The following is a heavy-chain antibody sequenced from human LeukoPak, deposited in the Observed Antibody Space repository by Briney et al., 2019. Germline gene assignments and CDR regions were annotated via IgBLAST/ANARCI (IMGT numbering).Heavy chain of an antibody. CDR1: GGSMNTHY. J-gene: IGHJ4*02. CDR3: ARVWGYNYGGTYFDY. Sequence: SETLSLTCTVSGGSMNTHYWSWIRQPPGKGLEWIGNIYYSGSTGTNPSLKGRVTISVDTSNNRFPLNLKSVTAADTAVYYCARVWGYNYGGTYFDYWGQGTLVTVSS. CDR2: IYYSGST. V-gene: IGHV4-59*11. D-gene: IGHD5-18*01.